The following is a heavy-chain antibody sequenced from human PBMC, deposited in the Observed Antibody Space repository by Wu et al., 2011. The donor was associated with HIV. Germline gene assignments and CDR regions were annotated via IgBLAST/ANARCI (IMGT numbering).Heavy chain of an antibody. CDR2: ITPIFGAA. J-gene: IGHJ3*02. Sequence: QVQLVQSGAEVKKPGSSVKVSCKASGGTFSSYAINWVRQAPGQGLEWMGGITPIFGAADYAQKFQGRVTFSADKSTSTDYMELSSLRSEDTAMYYCARGKCSSTNCYNDAFDYLGPGDNGHRLF. CDR3: ARGKCSSTNCYNDAFDY. V-gene: IGHV1-69*14. CDR1: GGTFSSYA. D-gene: IGHD2-2*02.